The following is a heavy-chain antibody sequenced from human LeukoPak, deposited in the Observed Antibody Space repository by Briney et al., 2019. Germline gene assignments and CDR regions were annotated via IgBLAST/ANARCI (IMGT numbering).Heavy chain of an antibody. D-gene: IGHD2-15*01. Sequence: SETLSLTCTVSGGSISSSSYYWGWIRQPPGKGLEWIGSIYYSGSTYYNPSLKSRVTISVDTSKNQFSLKLSSVTAADTAVYYCARLGLGYCSGGSCSRGVDYWGQGTLVTVSS. J-gene: IGHJ4*02. CDR3: ARLGLGYCSGGSCSRGVDY. V-gene: IGHV4-39*01. CDR1: GGSISSSSYY. CDR2: IYYSGST.